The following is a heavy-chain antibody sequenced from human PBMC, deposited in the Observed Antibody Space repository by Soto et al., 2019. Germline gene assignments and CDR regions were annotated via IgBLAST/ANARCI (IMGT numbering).Heavy chain of an antibody. CDR3: TTDVWWRPGRDH. Sequence: DVQLVVSGGGLVKPGGSVRLSCEASGFTFSNAWMNWVRQAPGKGLEWVGHIKSKTDGATTDYGAPVKGRFSISRDDLLHTLYLQVNSLKIEDTGVYYCTTDVWWRPGRDHWAQGTLVTVSS. J-gene: IGHJ4*02. D-gene: IGHD3-16*01. CDR2: IKSKTDGATT. V-gene: IGHV3-15*07. CDR1: GFTFSNAW.